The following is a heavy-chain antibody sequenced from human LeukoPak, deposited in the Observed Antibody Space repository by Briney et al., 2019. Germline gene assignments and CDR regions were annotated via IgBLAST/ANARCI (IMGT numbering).Heavy chain of an antibody. CDR2: ISYDGSNK. V-gene: IGHV3-30*03. D-gene: IGHD5-24*01. CDR1: GFTLSSYG. CDR3: ARAFRDGYNPDAFDI. J-gene: IGHJ3*02. Sequence: GGSLRLSCGDSGFTLSSYGMHWVRQTPGKGLEWVAVISYDGSNKYYADSVKGRFTISRDNAKKSLYLQMNSLRAEDTAVYYCARAFRDGYNPDAFDIWGQGTMVTVSS.